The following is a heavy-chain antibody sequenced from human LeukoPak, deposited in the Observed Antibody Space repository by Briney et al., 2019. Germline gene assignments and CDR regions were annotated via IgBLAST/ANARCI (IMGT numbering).Heavy chain of an antibody. D-gene: IGHD5-18*01. CDR2: IKKDGSEK. V-gene: IGHV3-7*01. CDR3: ARDLSGIAGYTYGRGIDY. Sequence: SGGSLRLSCAASGFTFSSYWMHWVRQAPGKGLEWVANIKKDGSEKYYVDAVKGRFTISRDNAKTSLYLQMNSLRAEDTAVYYCARDLSGIAGYTYGRGIDYWGQGTLVTVSS. CDR1: GFTFSSYW. J-gene: IGHJ4*02.